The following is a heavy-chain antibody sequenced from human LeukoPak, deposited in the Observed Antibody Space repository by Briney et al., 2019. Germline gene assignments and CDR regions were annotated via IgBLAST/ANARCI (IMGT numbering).Heavy chain of an antibody. D-gene: IGHD3-10*01. CDR2: IYSGGST. CDR3: ARVGITMVRGAKYYYGMDV. Sequence: QSGGSLRLSCAASGFTVSSNYMSWVRQAPGKGLEWVSVIYSGGSTYYADSVKGRFTISRDNSKNTLYLQMNSLRAEDTAVYYCARVGITMVRGAKYYYGMDVWGQGTTVTVSS. J-gene: IGHJ6*02. V-gene: IGHV3-66*01. CDR1: GFTVSSNY.